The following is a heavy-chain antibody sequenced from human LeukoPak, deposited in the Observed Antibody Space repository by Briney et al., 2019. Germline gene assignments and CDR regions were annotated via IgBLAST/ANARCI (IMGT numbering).Heavy chain of an antibody. J-gene: IGHJ4*02. CDR1: GFSFSDYI. CDR3: ARDRAYSSSWYIDY. Sequence: GSLRLSCAASGFSFSDYIINWVRQAPGKGLEWVSYISSNSRTIHYADSVKGRFTISRDNAGNSLYLQMNSLRAEDTAVYYCARDRAYSSSWYIDYWGQGTLVTVSS. D-gene: IGHD6-13*01. V-gene: IGHV3-48*04. CDR2: ISSNSRTI.